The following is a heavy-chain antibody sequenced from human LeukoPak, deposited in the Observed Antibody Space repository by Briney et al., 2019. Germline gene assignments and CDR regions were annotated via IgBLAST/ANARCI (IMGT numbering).Heavy chain of an antibody. CDR1: GFTFSNYA. J-gene: IGHJ4*02. D-gene: IGHD3-3*01. V-gene: IGHV3-23*01. CDR2: IRGSGGTT. Sequence: GGSLRLSCAASGFTFSNYAMRWVRQAPGKGLEWVSTIRGSGGTTNCADSVKGRFTISRDNSKNTLYLQMNGLRAEDTAVYYCAKDLLRFWEWRTERIDYWGQGTLVTVSS. CDR3: AKDLLRFWEWRTERIDY.